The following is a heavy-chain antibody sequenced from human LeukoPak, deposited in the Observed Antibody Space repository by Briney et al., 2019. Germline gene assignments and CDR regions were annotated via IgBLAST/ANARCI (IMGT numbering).Heavy chain of an antibody. J-gene: IGHJ4*02. CDR3: AREEVGATIY. CDR2: ISSSGSYI. D-gene: IGHD1-26*01. CDR1: GFTFSSYS. Sequence: GGSLRLSCAASGFTFSSYSMNWVRQAPGKGLEWVSSISSSGSYIYYADSVKGRFTISRDNAKNSLYLQMNSLRAEDTAVYYCAREEVGATIYWGQGTLVTVSS. V-gene: IGHV3-21*01.